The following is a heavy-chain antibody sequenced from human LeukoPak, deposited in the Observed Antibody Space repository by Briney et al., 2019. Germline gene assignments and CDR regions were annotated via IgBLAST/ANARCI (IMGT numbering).Heavy chain of an antibody. CDR3: AKDRRFLEWPSYYMDV. J-gene: IGHJ6*03. Sequence: GGSLRLSCAASGFTFSSYSMNWVRQAPGKGLEWVSSISSSSSYIYYADSVKGRFTISRDNAKNSLYLQMNSLRAEDTAVYYCAKDRRFLEWPSYYMDVWGKGTTVTVSS. CDR1: GFTFSSYS. V-gene: IGHV3-21*04. CDR2: ISSSSSYI. D-gene: IGHD3-3*01.